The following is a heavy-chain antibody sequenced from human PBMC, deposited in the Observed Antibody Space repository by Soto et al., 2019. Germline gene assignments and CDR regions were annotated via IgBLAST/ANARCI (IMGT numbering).Heavy chain of an antibody. CDR1: GFTFSSYG. CDR3: AKEGGYGSGSYAHLTDY. D-gene: IGHD3-10*01. CDR2: ISYDGSNK. J-gene: IGHJ4*02. Sequence: QVQLVESGGGVVQPGRSLRLSCAASGFTFSSYGMHWVRQAPGKGLEWVAVISYDGSNKYYADSVKGRFTISRDNSKNTLYLQRNSLRAEDTAVYYCAKEGGYGSGSYAHLTDYWGQGTLVTVSS. V-gene: IGHV3-30*18.